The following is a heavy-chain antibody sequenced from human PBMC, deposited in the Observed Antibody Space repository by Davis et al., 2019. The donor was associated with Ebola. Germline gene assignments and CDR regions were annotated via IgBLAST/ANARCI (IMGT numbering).Heavy chain of an antibody. D-gene: IGHD3-22*01. Sequence: GGSLRLSCAASGFTFSSYAMSWVRQAPGKGLEWVSAIIGSGGSTYYADSVKGRFTISRDNSKNTLYLQMNSLRAEDTAVYYCASAYYYDSSGYLLGGWGQGTLVTVSS. CDR3: ASAYYYDSSGYLLGG. CDR2: IIGSGGST. CDR1: GFTFSSYA. V-gene: IGHV3-23*01. J-gene: IGHJ4*02.